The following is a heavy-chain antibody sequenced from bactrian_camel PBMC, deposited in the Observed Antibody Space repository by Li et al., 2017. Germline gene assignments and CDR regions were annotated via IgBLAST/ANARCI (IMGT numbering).Heavy chain of an antibody. J-gene: IGHJ6*01. V-gene: IGHV3S55*01. CDR1: GPIDSRFC. CDR3: AAKECDYEGDGPDFDF. Sequence: HVQLVESGGGSVQAGGSLRLSCVASGPIDSRFCLGWFRQAPGKAREAVAAIGGDGDENYADSVQGRFTISQDKSKNALYLQMNSLKPEDTGMYYCAAKECDYEGDGPDFDFWGQGTQVTVS. D-gene: IGHD4*01. CDR2: IGGDGDE.